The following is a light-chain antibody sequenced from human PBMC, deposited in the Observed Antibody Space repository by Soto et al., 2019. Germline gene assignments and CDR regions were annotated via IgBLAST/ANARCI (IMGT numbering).Light chain of an antibody. CDR1: QSISNW. J-gene: IGKJ1*01. CDR3: QEYNSYSRT. CDR2: RAS. V-gene: IGKV1-5*03. Sequence: DIQMTQSPSTQSASVGDRVTITCLASQSISNWLAWYQQKPGKAPKLLIYRASNLESGVPSRFSGSGTGTEFTLTISSLQPDDFATYYCQEYNSYSRTFGQGTNVEIK.